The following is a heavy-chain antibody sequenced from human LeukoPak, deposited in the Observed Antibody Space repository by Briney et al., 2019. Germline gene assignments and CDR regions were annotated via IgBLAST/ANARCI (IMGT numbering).Heavy chain of an antibody. CDR1: GGSITTGGYS. V-gene: IGHV4-61*02. CDR2: ISTRGST. D-gene: IGHD6-19*01. J-gene: IGHJ4*02. CDR3: AKSFWISGWYVGFDS. Sequence: SEALSLTCSVSGGSITTGGYSWTWIRQSAEKGLEWIGRISTRGSTTYNPSLESRVSISLDTSKNQFSLKLNSVTAADTAVYYCAKSFWISGWYVGFDSWGQGTLVTVSS.